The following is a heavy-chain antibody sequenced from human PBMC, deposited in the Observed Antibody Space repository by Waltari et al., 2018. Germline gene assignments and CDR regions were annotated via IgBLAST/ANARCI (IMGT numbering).Heavy chain of an antibody. CDR1: GGTFANYF. V-gene: IGHV1-69*05. D-gene: IGHD2-21*01. CDR2: LIPMFGNP. Sequence: VQLVQSGEEVYKHGSSAQVSCKASGGTFANYFVAWVRPAPGQGLEWMGGLIPMFGNPKFAQKFRDRLSITNDYSKDMVSMELSGLTSEDTAVYYCVTAATDLVAARRGYYYYYGMDLWGQGTSVTVSS. J-gene: IGHJ6*02. CDR3: VTAATDLVAARRGYYYYYGMDL.